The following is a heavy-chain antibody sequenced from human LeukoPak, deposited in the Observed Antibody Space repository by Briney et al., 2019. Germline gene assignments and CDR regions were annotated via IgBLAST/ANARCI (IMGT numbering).Heavy chain of an antibody. J-gene: IGHJ4*02. Sequence: GGSLRLSCAASGFTFSNYAMSWVRQAPGKGLEWVSSISGSGDSTYYAGSVKGRFTISRDNSKDTLHLQMNSLRAEDTAVYHCAKGTTSSCYSSSDFWGQGTLATVSS. CDR3: AKGTTSSCYSSSDF. D-gene: IGHD2-2*01. CDR1: GFTFSNYA. CDR2: ISGSGDST. V-gene: IGHV3-23*01.